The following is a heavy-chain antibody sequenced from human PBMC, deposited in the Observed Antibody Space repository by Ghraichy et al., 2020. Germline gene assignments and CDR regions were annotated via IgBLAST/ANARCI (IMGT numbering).Heavy chain of an antibody. CDR2: INRDGDYT. Sequence: GGSLRLSCAASVFTFSSYWMHWVRQAPGEGLVCVSRINRDGDYTDYADSVKGRFTISRDNARNTLYLQMNSLRAEDTAVYYCVRDDDYYAVDYWGQGTLVTVSS. V-gene: IGHV3-74*01. D-gene: IGHD2-21*02. CDR3: VRDDDYYAVDY. CDR1: VFTFSSYW. J-gene: IGHJ4*02.